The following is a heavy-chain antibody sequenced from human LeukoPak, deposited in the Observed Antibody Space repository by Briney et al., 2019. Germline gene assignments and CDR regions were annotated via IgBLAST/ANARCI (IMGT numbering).Heavy chain of an antibody. CDR1: GFTFSTLA. Sequence: PGGSLRLSRAASGFTFSTLAMIWVRQPPGKGPEGVSSIFPSGGEIHYADSVRGRFTISRDNPTSTLSLQMNTLRAEDTAVYDCARDRHKYNYDSGGYPPYGGQGTLVTVSS. J-gene: IGHJ4*02. V-gene: IGHV3-23*01. CDR3: ARDRHKYNYDSGGYPPY. D-gene: IGHD3-22*01. CDR2: IFPSGGEI.